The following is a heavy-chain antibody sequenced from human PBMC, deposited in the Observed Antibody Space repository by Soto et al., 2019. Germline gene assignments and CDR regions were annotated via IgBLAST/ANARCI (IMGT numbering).Heavy chain of an antibody. Sequence: EVQLLQYGGGSAQPGGSLTLSCAASGFTFRDYTMTWVRQAPGQVLECISVILSDYNTFYAGSVRGRFTISRDNSKNKIKREMKSLRAEDTAIYYCARRTNGYFGYWGQGALVNVSS. J-gene: IGHJ4*02. D-gene: IGHD2-8*01. V-gene: IGHV3-23*03. CDR2: ILSDYNT. CDR1: GFTFRDYT. CDR3: ARRTNGYFGY.